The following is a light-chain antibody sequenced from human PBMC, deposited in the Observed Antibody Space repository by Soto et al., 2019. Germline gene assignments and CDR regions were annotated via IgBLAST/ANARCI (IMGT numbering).Light chain of an antibody. CDR3: QSYDSSLSVWV. J-gene: IGLJ3*02. Sequence: QSVLTQPPSVSGAPGQRVTSSCTGSSSNIGAGYDVHWYQQLPGTAPKLLIYGNSNRPSGVPDRFSGSKSGTSASLAITGLQAEDDADDYCQSYDSSLSVWVFGGGTKLTVL. CDR1: SSNIGAGYD. V-gene: IGLV1-40*01. CDR2: GNS.